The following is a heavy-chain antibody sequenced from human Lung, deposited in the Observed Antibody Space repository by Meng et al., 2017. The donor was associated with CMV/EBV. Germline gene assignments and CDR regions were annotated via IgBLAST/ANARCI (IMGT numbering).Heavy chain of an antibody. CDR3: ARHHHSPTFDY. V-gene: IGHV4-39*01. CDR1: GGSISSSSSY. CDR2: VVYSGTT. J-gene: IGHJ4*02. Sequence: HPPRRESGPGLVKPSETLSLSSTVSGGSISSSSSYWAWIRQPPGGGLEWIGSVVYSGTTYYTSSLKSRVSISVDTSKNQFSLKLSSVTAADTAVYYCARHHHSPTFDYWGQGTLVTVSS. D-gene: IGHD1-14*01.